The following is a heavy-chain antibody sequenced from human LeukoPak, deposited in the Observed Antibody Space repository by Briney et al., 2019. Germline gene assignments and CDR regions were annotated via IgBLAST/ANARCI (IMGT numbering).Heavy chain of an antibody. CDR3: ASGGPYDFWSGYWSNDAFDI. D-gene: IGHD3-3*01. CDR1: GGSISSYY. J-gene: IGHJ3*02. V-gene: IGHV4-59*01. Sequence: SSETLSLTCTVSGGSISSYYWNWIRQPPGKGLEWIGYIYYSGSTNYNPSLKSRVTISVDTSKNQFSLKLSSVTAADTAVYYCASGGPYDFWSGYWSNDAFDIWGQGTMVTVSS. CDR2: IYYSGST.